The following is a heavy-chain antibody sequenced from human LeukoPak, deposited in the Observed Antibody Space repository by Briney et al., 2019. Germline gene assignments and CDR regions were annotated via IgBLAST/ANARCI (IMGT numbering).Heavy chain of an antibody. CDR3: ASSFSSGYLDGY. J-gene: IGHJ4*02. CDR2: IYYSGST. D-gene: IGHD3-22*01. V-gene: IGHV4-30-4*01. Sequence: SETLSLTCTVSGGSISSGDYYWSWIRQPPGQGLEWIGYIYYSGSTYYNPSLKSRVTISVDTSKNQFSLKLSSVTAADTAVYYCASSFSSGYLDGYWGQGTLVTVSS. CDR1: GGSISSGDYY.